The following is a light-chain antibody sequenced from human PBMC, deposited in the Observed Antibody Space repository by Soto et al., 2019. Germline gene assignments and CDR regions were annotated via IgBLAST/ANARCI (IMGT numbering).Light chain of an antibody. V-gene: IGKV3-11*01. J-gene: IGKJ5*01. CDR1: QSVSIY. Sequence: EIVLAQSPATLSLSPGERATLSCRASQSVSIYLAWYQQKPGQAPRLLIFDASNRATGIPARFSGSGCGAEFTLTISSLQSEDFAVYYCQQYNNWPPITFGQGTRLEIK. CDR2: DAS. CDR3: QQYNNWPPIT.